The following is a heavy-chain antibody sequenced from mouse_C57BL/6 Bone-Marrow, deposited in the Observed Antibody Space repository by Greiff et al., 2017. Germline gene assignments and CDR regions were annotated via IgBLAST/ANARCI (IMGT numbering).Heavy chain of an antibody. J-gene: IGHJ3*01. D-gene: IGHD4-1*01. CDR1: GYTFTDYE. Sequence: VQLVESGAELVRPGASVTLSCKASGYTFTDYEMHWVKQTPVHGLEWIGAIDPETGGTAYNQKFKGKAILTADKSSSTAYMELRSLTSEDSAVYYCTRGSNWAWFAYWGQGTLVTVSA. V-gene: IGHV1-15*01. CDR2: IDPETGGT. CDR3: TRGSNWAWFAY.